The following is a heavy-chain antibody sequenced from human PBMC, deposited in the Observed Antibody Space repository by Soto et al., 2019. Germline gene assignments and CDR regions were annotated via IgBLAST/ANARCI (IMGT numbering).Heavy chain of an antibody. CDR3: ARPTGGGSPPDY. Sequence: LRLSCAASGFTFSSYAMHWVRQAPGKGLEWVAVISYDGSNKYYADSVKGRFTISRDNSKNTLYLQMNSLRAEDTAVYYCARPTGGGSPPDYWGQGTLVTVSS. D-gene: IGHD3-16*01. V-gene: IGHV3-30-3*01. CDR1: GFTFSSYA. J-gene: IGHJ4*02. CDR2: ISYDGSNK.